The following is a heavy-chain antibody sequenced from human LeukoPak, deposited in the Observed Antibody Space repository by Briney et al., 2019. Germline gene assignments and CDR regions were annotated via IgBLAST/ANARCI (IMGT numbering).Heavy chain of an antibody. J-gene: IGHJ4*02. CDR2: IYTSGST. D-gene: IGHD3-10*01. CDR3: AREAVRGVIPDY. Sequence: PSETLSLTCTVSGGSISSGSYYWSWIRQPAGKGLEWIGRIYTSGSTNYNPSLKSRVTISVDTSKNQFSLKLSSVTAADTAVYYCAREAVRGVIPDYWGQGTLVTVSS. V-gene: IGHV4-61*02. CDR1: GGSISSGSYY.